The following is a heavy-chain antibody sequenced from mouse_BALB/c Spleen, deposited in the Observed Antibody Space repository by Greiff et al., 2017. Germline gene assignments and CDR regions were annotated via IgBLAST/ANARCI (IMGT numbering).Heavy chain of an antibody. CDR3: AREFIYYYGSSFPTPYAMDY. Sequence: QVQLQQPGAELVKPGASVKMSCKASGYTFTSYNMHWVKQTPGQGLEWIGAIYPGNGDTSYNQKFKGKATLTADKSSSTAYMQLSSLTSEDSAVYYCAREFIYYYGSSFPTPYAMDYWGQGTSVTVSS. CDR1: GYTFTSYN. J-gene: IGHJ4*01. D-gene: IGHD1-1*01. V-gene: IGHV1-12*01. CDR2: IYPGNGDT.